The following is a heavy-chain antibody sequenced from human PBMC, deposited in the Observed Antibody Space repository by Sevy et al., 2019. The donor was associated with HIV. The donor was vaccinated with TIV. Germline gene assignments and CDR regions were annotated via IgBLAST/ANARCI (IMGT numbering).Heavy chain of an antibody. J-gene: IGHJ6*02. V-gene: IGHV3-15*01. CDR3: TTEGSQGYYYYGMDV. CDR2: IKSKTDGGTT. CDR1: GFTFSNAW. Sequence: GGSLRLSCAATGFTFSNAWMSWVRQAPGKGLEWVGRIKSKTDGGTTDYAAPVKGRFTISRDDSKNTLYLQMNSLKTEETAVYYCTTEGSQGYYYYGMDVWGQGTTVTVSS.